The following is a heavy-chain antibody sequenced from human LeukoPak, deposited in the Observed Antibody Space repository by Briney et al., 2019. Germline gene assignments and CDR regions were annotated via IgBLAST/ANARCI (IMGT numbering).Heavy chain of an antibody. V-gene: IGHV3-30-3*01. D-gene: IGHD4-17*01. CDR2: ISYDGSNK. J-gene: IGHJ6*02. CDR3: ARDMAVTTWGYYYGMDV. Sequence: GGSLRLSCAASGFTFSSYAMHWVRQAPGKGLEWVAVISYDGSNKYYVDSVKGRFTISRDNSKNTLYLQMNSLRAEDTAVYYCARDMAVTTWGYYYGMDVWGQGTTVTVSS. CDR1: GFTFSSYA.